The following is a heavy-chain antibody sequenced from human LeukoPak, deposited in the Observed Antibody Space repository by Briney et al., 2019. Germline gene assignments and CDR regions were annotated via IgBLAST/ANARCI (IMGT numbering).Heavy chain of an antibody. J-gene: IGHJ4*02. V-gene: IGHV4-34*01. CDR3: ARFPGMPRGFDY. CDR1: GGSFSGYY. CDR2: INHSGST. Sequence: SETLSLTCAVYGGSFSGYYWSWIRQPPGKGLEWIREINHSGSTNYNPSLKSRVTISVDTSKNQFSLKLSSVTAADTAVYYCARFPGMPRGFDYWGQGTLVTVSS. D-gene: IGHD2-2*01.